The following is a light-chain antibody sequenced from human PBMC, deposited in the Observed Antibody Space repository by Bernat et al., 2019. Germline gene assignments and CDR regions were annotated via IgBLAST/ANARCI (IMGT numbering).Light chain of an antibody. J-gene: IGLJ2*01. CDR3: SSYTTSSTRL. CDR1: SGDVGAYKF. CDR2: DVS. Sequence: QSALTQPASVSGSPGQSITISCTGTSGDVGAYKFVSWYQQHPGKAPKLIIYDVSDRPSGVSDRFSGSKSGNTASLTISGLQAEDEADYYFSSYTTSSTRLFGGGTKLTVL. V-gene: IGLV2-14*01.